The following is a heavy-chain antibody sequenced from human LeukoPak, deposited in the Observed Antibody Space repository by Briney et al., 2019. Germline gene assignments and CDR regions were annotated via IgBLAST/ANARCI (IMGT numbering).Heavy chain of an antibody. Sequence: ASVKVSCKASGYPFTAYYLHWVRQAPGQGLEWMGRINPDSGDTHYAQKFQGRVTMTRDTSINTAYMEVTSLNSDDTAVYFCAGARITTFGVIILVDHNYYYMDVWGKGSTVTVSS. CDR1: GYPFTAYY. CDR2: INPDSGDT. J-gene: IGHJ6*03. V-gene: IGHV1-2*02. D-gene: IGHD3-3*01. CDR3: AGARITTFGVIILVDHNYYYMDV.